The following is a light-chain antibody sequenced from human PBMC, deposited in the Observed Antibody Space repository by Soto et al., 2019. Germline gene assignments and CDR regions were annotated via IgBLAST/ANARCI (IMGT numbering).Light chain of an antibody. Sequence: DIVLTQSPATLSLSPGERATLSCGASQSITNNYLAWYQQKPGLAPRLLIYDTSKRAIGIPDRFSGSGSGTDLTLTIRILEPEDFAVYYCQQFGSLITFGGGTKVEIK. CDR1: QSITNNY. CDR2: DTS. V-gene: IGKV3D-20*01. CDR3: QQFGSLIT. J-gene: IGKJ4*01.